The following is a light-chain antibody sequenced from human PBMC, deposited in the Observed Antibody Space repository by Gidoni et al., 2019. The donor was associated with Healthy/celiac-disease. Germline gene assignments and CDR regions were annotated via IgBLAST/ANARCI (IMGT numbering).Light chain of an antibody. V-gene: IGLV3-25*02. CDR3: QSADSSGTYVV. CDR2: KDS. CDR1: ALPKQY. J-gene: IGLJ2*01. Sequence: SYELTQPPSVAVSPGKTARITCSGDALPKQYAYWYQQKPGPAPVLVIYKDSERPSGIPERFSGSSSGTTVTLTISGVQAEDEADYYCQSADSSGTYVVFGGGTKLTVL.